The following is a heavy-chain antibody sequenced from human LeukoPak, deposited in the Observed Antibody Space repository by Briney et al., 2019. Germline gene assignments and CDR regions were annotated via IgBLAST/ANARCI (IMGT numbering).Heavy chain of an antibody. D-gene: IGHD2-2*01. CDR1: GGSISSYY. CDR2: IYYSGST. J-gene: IGHJ4*02. CDR3: ARGGTCCSSTSCYFDY. V-gene: IGHV4-59*01. Sequence: SETLSLTCTVSGGSISSYYWSWTRQPPGKGLEWIGYIYYSGSTNYNPSLKSRVTISVDTSKNQFSLKLSSVTAADTAVYYCARGGTCCSSTSCYFDYWGQGTLVTVSS.